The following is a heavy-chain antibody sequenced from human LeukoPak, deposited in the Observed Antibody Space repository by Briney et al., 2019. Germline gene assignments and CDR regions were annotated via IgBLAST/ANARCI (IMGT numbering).Heavy chain of an antibody. Sequence: NSGGSLRLSCAASGFTFSDYYKSWIRQAPGKGLEWVSYISSSSSYTNYADSVKGRFTISRDNAKNSLYLQMNSLRAEDTAVYYCAAESIYYDSSGYYSRWGQGTLVTVSS. CDR2: ISSSSSYT. CDR1: GFTFSDYY. J-gene: IGHJ4*02. V-gene: IGHV3-11*05. D-gene: IGHD3-22*01. CDR3: AAESIYYDSSGYYSR.